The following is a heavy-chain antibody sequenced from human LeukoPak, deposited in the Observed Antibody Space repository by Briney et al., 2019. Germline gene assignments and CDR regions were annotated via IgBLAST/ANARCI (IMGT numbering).Heavy chain of an antibody. J-gene: IGHJ6*03. CDR2: MNPNSGNT. CDR1: GYTFTSYD. V-gene: IGHV1-8*03. Sequence: ASVKVSCKASGYTFTSYDINWVRQATGQGLEWMGWMNPNSGNTGYAQKFQGRVAITRNTSISTAYMELSSLRSEDTAVYCCARGRSGYEQSYYYYYMDVWGKGTTVTVSS. D-gene: IGHD5-12*01. CDR3: ARGRSGYEQSYYYYYMDV.